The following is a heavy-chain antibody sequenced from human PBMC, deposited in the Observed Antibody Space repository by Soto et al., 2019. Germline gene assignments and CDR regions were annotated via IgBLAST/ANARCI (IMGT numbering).Heavy chain of an antibody. Sequence: KPGGSLRLSCAASGFRFSTYTMNWVRQAPGKRLEWVSSISGTGGSINYADSVKGRFTISRDNAKSSLYLQMNSLRVEDTAVYYCARDLETTVAAFDFWGLGTLVTVSS. J-gene: IGHJ4*02. V-gene: IGHV3-21*01. D-gene: IGHD6-13*01. CDR1: GFRFSTYT. CDR3: ARDLETTVAAFDF. CDR2: ISGTGGSI.